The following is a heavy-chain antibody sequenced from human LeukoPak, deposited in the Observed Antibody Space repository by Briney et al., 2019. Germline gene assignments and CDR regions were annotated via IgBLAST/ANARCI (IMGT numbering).Heavy chain of an antibody. CDR2: IYYSGST. V-gene: IGHV4-59*08. CDR1: GGSISSYY. D-gene: IGHD6-13*01. J-gene: IGHJ5*02. CDR3: ARRKGRVAAAGVANWFDP. Sequence: SETLSLTCTVSGGSISSYYWSWIRQPPGKGLEWIGYIYYSGSTNYNPSLKSRVTISVDTSKNQFSLKLCSVTAADTAVYYCARRKGRVAAAGVANWFDPWGQGTLVTVSS.